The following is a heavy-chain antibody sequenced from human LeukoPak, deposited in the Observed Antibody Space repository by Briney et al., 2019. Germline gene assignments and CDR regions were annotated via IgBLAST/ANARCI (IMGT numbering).Heavy chain of an antibody. CDR1: GFTFSSYA. CDR2: ISGSGGST. CDR3: AKDKGSSSWYWGFDY. D-gene: IGHD6-13*01. J-gene: IGHJ4*02. V-gene: IGHV3-23*01. Sequence: GGSLRLSCAASGFTFSSYAMSWVRQAPGKGLEWVSAISGSGGSTYYADSVKGRFTISRDNSKNTLYLQMNSLRAEDTAVYYCAKDKGSSSWYWGFDYWGQGTLVTVSS.